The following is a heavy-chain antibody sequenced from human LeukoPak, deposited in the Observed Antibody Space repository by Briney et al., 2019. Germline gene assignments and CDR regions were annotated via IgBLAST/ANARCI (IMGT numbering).Heavy chain of an antibody. D-gene: IGHD4-17*01. Sequence: ASVKVSCKASGYTFTSYGFSWVRQAPGQGLEWMGWISAYNGNTNYAQKLQGRVTMTTDTSTSTAYMELRSMRSDDTAVYYCARDFWTTVTTVNWFGPWGQGTLVTVSS. J-gene: IGHJ5*02. CDR1: GYTFTSYG. CDR2: ISAYNGNT. V-gene: IGHV1-18*01. CDR3: ARDFWTTVTTVNWFGP.